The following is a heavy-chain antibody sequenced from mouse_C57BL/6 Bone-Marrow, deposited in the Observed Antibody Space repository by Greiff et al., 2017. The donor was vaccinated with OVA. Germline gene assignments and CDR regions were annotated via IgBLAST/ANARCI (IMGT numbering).Heavy chain of an antibody. CDR2: IDPANGNT. CDR1: GFNIKNTY. V-gene: IGHV14-3*01. Sequence: VQLKQSVAELVRPGASVKLSCTASGFNIKNTYMHWVKQRPEQGLEWIGRIDPANGNTKYAPKFQGKATVTADTSSNTAYLQLSSRTSEDTAIYYCARWGNWDGDAMDYWGQGTSVTVSS. CDR3: ARWGNWDGDAMDY. J-gene: IGHJ4*01. D-gene: IGHD4-1*01.